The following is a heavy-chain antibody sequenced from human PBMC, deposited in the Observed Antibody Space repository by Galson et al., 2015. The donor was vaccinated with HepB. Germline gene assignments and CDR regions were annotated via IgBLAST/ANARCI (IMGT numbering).Heavy chain of an antibody. J-gene: IGHJ6*02. CDR1: GFTFRNYA. D-gene: IGHD3-10*01. CDR2: IYSGGST. Sequence: SLRLSCAASGFTFRNYAMSWVRQAPGKGLEWVSVIYSGGSTYYADSVKGRFTISRDNSKNTLYLQMNSLRAEDTAVYYCARDHYARLVGGDYYYYYGMDVWGQGTTVTVSS. V-gene: IGHV3-53*01. CDR3: ARDHYARLVGGDYYYYYGMDV.